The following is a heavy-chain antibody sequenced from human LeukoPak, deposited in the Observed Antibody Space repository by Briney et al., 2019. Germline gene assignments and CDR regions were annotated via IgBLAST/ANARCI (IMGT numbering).Heavy chain of an antibody. CDR2: IYYSGST. CDR1: VGSISSYY. D-gene: IGHD2-21*02. CDR3: ARGWDCGGDCPFDY. Sequence: SETLSLTCTVSVGSISSYYWSWIQQPPGKGLEWIGYIYYSGSTNYNPSLKSRVTISVDTSKNQFSLKQSSVTAADTAVYYCARGWDCGGDCPFDYWGQGTLVTVPS. V-gene: IGHV4-59*01. J-gene: IGHJ4*02.